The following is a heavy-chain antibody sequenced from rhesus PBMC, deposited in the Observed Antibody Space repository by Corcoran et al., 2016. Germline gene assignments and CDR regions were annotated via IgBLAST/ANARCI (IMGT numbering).Heavy chain of an antibody. D-gene: IGHD2-21*01. CDR3: ARARGCTGSGCYFDY. CDR1: GGSFSSYW. J-gene: IGHJ4*01. Sequence: QVQLQESGPGLVKPSETLSLTCAVSGGSFSSYWWSWIRQPPGKGLEWIGEINGNSGSTNSNPSLKSRVTISKDASKNQFSLKLSSVTAADTAVYYCARARGCTGSGCYFDYWGQGVLVTVSS. CDR2: INGNSGST. V-gene: IGHV4-80*01.